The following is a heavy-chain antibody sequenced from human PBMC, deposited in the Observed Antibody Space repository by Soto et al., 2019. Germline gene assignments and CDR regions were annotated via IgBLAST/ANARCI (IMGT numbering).Heavy chain of an antibody. D-gene: IGHD3-22*01. CDR2: IWYDGSNK. Sequence: QVQLVESGGGVVQPGRSVRLSCAASGFTFSSYGMHWVRQAPGKGLEWVAVIWYDGSNKYYADSVKGRFTISRDNSKNTLYLQMNSLRAEDTAVYYCAREVVIRSFDYWGQGTLVTVSS. V-gene: IGHV3-33*01. J-gene: IGHJ4*02. CDR1: GFTFSSYG. CDR3: AREVVIRSFDY.